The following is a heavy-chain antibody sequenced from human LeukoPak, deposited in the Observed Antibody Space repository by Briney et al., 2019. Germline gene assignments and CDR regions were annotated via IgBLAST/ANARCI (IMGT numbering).Heavy chain of an antibody. J-gene: IGHJ3*02. V-gene: IGHV4-34*01. D-gene: IGHD2-21*02. CDR1: GGSFSGYY. CDR2: INHSGST. CDR3: ARAYCGGDCYADAFDI. Sequence: SETLSLTCAVYGGSFSGYYWSWIRQPPGKGLEWIGEINHSGSTNYNPSLKSRVTISVDTSKNQFSLKLSSVTAADTAVYYCARAYCGGDCYADAFDIWGQGTMVTVSS.